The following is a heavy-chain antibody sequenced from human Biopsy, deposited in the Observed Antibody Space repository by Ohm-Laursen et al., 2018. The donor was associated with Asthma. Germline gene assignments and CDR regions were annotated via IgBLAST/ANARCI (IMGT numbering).Heavy chain of an antibody. CDR3: ARDMGAGPNQPPSGSGSSHLYGMDV. Sequence: SLRLSCTASGLTFSDYWMHWVRQAPGKGLEWVSGISWNSGTIGYADSVKGRFTISRDNAKNSLYLQMNSLGPEDTAVYYCARDMGAGPNQPPSGSGSSHLYGMDVWGQGTTVTVSS. J-gene: IGHJ6*02. CDR2: ISWNSGTI. CDR1: GLTFSDYW. V-gene: IGHV3-9*01. D-gene: IGHD3-10*01.